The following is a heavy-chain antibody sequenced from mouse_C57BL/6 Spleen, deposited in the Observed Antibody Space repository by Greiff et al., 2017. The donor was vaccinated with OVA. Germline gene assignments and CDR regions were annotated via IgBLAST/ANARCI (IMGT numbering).Heavy chain of an antibody. CDR3: ARLEYYAMDY. J-gene: IGHJ4*01. Sequence: EVQLQQSGPGLVKPSQSLSLTCSVTGYSFPSGYYWYWIRQFPGNILEWMVYISYDGSYNSNPSLTNQISIAQDTSKNQFFLKLNTVTAEDTATYYCARLEYYAMDYWGQGTSVTVSS. CDR1: GYSFPSGYY. V-gene: IGHV3-6*01. CDR2: ISYDGSY.